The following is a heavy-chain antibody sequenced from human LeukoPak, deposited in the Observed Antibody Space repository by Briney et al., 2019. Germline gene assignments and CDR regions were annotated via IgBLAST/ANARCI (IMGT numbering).Heavy chain of an antibody. V-gene: IGHV4-39*01. CDR2: IYYSGST. CDR3: ARQGYYYDSSGYDIAPFDY. CDR1: GGSISSSSYY. D-gene: IGHD3-22*01. J-gene: IGHJ4*02. Sequence: SETLSLACTVSGGSISSSSYYWGWIRQPPGKELEWIGSIYYSGSTYYNPSLKSRVTISVDTSKNQFSLKLSSVTAADTAVYYCARQGYYYDSSGYDIAPFDYWGQGTLVTVSS.